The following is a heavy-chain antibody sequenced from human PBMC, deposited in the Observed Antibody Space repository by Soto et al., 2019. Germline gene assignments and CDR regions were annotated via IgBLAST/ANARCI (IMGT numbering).Heavy chain of an antibody. CDR2: IDPTDSYS. CDR1: GYRFISQK. J-gene: IGHJ4*02. CDR3: ATPDGGLFDQ. Sequence: GESLKISCQGSGYRFISQKISWVRQMPGKDLEWMGRIDPTDSYSNYSPSFQGHVIMSIDKSIDTAYLQWSSLRTSDTGMYYCATPDGGLFDQWGQGTLVTVSS. D-gene: IGHD3-16*01. V-gene: IGHV5-10-1*01.